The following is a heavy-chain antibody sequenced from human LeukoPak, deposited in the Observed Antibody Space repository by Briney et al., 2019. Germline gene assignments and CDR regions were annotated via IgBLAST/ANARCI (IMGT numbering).Heavy chain of an antibody. J-gene: IGHJ6*02. V-gene: IGHV3-23*01. CDR2: ISGSGGST. Sequence: GGSLRLSCAASGSTFSSYAMSWVRQAPGKGLGWVSAISGSGGSTYYADSVKGRFTISRDNSKNTLYLQMNSLRAEDTAVYYCARSPRSRGRPRYYYGMDVWGQGTTVTVSS. CDR3: ARSPRSRGRPRYYYGMDV. CDR1: GSTFSSYA. D-gene: IGHD3-22*01.